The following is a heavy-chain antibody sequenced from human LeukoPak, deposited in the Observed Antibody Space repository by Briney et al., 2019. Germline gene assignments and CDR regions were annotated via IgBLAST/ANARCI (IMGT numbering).Heavy chain of an antibody. CDR1: GGSISSGGYY. CDR2: IYYSGST. D-gene: IGHD3-10*01. J-gene: IGHJ5*02. CDR3: ARGLPYGSGSYRVCRFDP. V-gene: IGHV4-31*03. Sequence: PSETLSLTCTVSGGSISSGGYYWSWIRQHPGKGLEWIGYIYYSGSTYYNPSLKSRVTISVDTSKNQFSLKLSSVTAADTAVYYCARGLPYGSGSYRVCRFDPWGQGTLVTVSS.